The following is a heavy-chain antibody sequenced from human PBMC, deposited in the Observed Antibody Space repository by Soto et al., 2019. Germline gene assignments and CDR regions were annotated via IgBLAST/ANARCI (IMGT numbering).Heavy chain of an antibody. V-gene: IGHV3-53*02. J-gene: IGHJ4*02. CDR2: IYSAGST. D-gene: IGHD5-18*01. CDR3: ARVFTDTAKVFDY. CDR1: GLTVSSNY. Sequence: EVQLVETGGGLIQPRGSLRLSCAVSGLTVSSNYMSWVRQAPGKGLEWVSIIYSAGSTYYADSVKGRFTISRDNSKNTVYLQMNSLRAEDTAVYYCARVFTDTAKVFDYWGQGTLVTVSS.